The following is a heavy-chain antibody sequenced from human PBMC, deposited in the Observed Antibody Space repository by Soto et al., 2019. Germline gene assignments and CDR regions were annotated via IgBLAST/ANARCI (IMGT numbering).Heavy chain of an antibody. Sequence: SLRLSCTASGFTFSSYIMNWVRQAPGKGLEWISTSTSDGGGTFYADSVKGRFTISRDNSKNTLYLQMDNLRAEDTALYYCANDRCGSGWPDFDCCGQGTQVTVSS. V-gene: IGHV3-23*01. CDR1: GFTFSSYI. J-gene: IGHJ4*02. D-gene: IGHD6-19*01. CDR2: STSDGGGT. CDR3: ANDRCGSGWPDFDC.